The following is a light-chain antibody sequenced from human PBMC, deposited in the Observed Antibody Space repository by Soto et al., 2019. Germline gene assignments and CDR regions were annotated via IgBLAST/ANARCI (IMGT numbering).Light chain of an antibody. Sequence: QCLLTQPPAASGTPGKRVTISCSGSRCNSGSNTVNWYQQLPGTAPKLLIYSNNQRPSGVPDRFSGSKSGTSASLAISGLQSEDEADYYCAAWDDSLNGHYVFGTGATGTVL. J-gene: IGLJ1*01. V-gene: IGLV1-44*01. CDR3: AAWDDSLNGHYV. CDR1: RCNSGSNT. CDR2: SNN.